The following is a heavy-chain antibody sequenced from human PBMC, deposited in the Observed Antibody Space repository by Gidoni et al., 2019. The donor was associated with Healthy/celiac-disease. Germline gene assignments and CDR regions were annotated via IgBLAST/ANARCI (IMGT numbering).Heavy chain of an antibody. Sequence: QVQLQESGPGLVKPSQTLSLPCTVSGGPIRSGGYSWSWIRQHPGKGLEWIGYIYYSGSTYYNPSLKSRVTISVDTSKNQFSLKLSSVTAADTAVYYCARDRGYDFWSGYPDYGMDVWGQGTTVTVSS. V-gene: IGHV4-31*03. D-gene: IGHD3-3*01. CDR2: IYYSGST. CDR1: GGPIRSGGYS. J-gene: IGHJ6*02. CDR3: ARDRGYDFWSGYPDYGMDV.